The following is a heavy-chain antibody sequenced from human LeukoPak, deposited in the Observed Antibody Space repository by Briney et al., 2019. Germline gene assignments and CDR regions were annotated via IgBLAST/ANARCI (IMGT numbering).Heavy chain of an antibody. Sequence: GGSLRLSCAASGFTFGSYAMSWVRQAPGKGLEWVSAIIGSGGSTYYTDSVKGRFANSRDNSKNTLYLQMSSLRAEDTAVYYCAKKKSPVAGPDAFDIWGQGTMVTVSS. D-gene: IGHD6-19*01. CDR1: GFTFGSYA. J-gene: IGHJ3*02. V-gene: IGHV3-23*01. CDR2: IIGSGGST. CDR3: AKKKSPVAGPDAFDI.